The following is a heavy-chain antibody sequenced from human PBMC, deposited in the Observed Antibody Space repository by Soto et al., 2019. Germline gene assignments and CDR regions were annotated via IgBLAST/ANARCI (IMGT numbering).Heavy chain of an antibody. CDR1: GFTFSDNL. Sequence: QVQLVQSGAELKKPGASVNISCTASGFTFSDNLINWVRQVPGQGLEWMGWLNPDSGNTRYSETFQGRVTISRHPSASIAYLELSGLENEDTALSFGARDIQSVGPRANEAFDVWGQGTMITVSS. CDR3: ARDIQSVGPRANEAFDV. V-gene: IGHV1-3*01. CDR2: LNPDSGNT. D-gene: IGHD5-18*01. J-gene: IGHJ3*01.